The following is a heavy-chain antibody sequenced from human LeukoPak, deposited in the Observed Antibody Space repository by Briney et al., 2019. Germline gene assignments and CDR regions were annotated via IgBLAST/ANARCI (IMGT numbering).Heavy chain of an antibody. CDR1: GGSFSGYY. CDR3: ARGRYCSSTSCYNYYYYYMDV. J-gene: IGHJ6*03. CDR2: INHSGST. D-gene: IGHD2-2*02. V-gene: IGHV4-34*01. Sequence: SETLSLTCAVYGGSFSGYYWSWIRQPPGKGLEWIGEINHSGSTNYNPSLKSRVTISVDTSKNQFSLKLSSVTAADTAVYYCARGRYCSSTSCYNYYYYYMDVWGKGTTVTVSS.